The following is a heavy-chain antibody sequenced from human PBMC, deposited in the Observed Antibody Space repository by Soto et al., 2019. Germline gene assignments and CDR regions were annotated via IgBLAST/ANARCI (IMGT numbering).Heavy chain of an antibody. CDR3: ARDSCGGDCYWNDFDY. D-gene: IGHD2-21*01. J-gene: IGHJ4*02. CDR2: IIPILGIA. V-gene: IGHV1-69*04. Sequence: SVKVSCKASGGTFSSYTISWVRQAPGQGLEWMGRIIPILGIANYAQKFQGRVTITADKSTSTAYMELSSLRSEDTAVYYCARDSCGGDCYWNDFDYWGQGTLVTVSS. CDR1: GGTFSSYT.